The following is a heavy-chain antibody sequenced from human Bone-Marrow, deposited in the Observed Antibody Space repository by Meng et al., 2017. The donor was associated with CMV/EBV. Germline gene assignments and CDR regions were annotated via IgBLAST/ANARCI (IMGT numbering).Heavy chain of an antibody. J-gene: IGHJ6*02. D-gene: IGHD3-3*01. CDR1: GFTFSSYA. Sequence: GESPKISLASSGFTFSSYAMSRVRQAPGKGLEWVSASSGSGGSKYYADSVKGRFTITRDNSKNTLYLQMNSLRAEDTAGFYCAREQGRDGDFWSGYFYYYYYGMDVWGQGTTVTVSS. V-gene: IGHV3-23*01. CDR2: SSGSGGSK. CDR3: AREQGRDGDFWSGYFYYYYYGMDV.